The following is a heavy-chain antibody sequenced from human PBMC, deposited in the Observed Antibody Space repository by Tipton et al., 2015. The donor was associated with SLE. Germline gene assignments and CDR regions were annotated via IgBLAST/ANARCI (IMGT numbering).Heavy chain of an antibody. Sequence: QLVQSGAEMKKTGSSVKVSCKTSGGTFNSFGISWVRQAPGQGLEWMGTIIPVISITTYAQKFQGRVTITTDESTGTAYMELSSLRSDDTAVYYCARRTTVTSFYYGLDVWGQGTTVTVSS. V-gene: IGHV1-69*09. CDR3: ARRTTVTSFYYGLDV. CDR2: IIPVISIT. CDR1: GGTFNSFG. J-gene: IGHJ6*02. D-gene: IGHD4-17*01.